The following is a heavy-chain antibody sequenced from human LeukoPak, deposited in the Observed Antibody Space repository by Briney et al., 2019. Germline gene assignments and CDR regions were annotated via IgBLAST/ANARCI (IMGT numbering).Heavy chain of an antibody. CDR3: AKDRGYSGYDLNYFDY. CDR1: GFTFSSYA. J-gene: IGHJ4*02. Sequence: PGGSLRLSCAASGFTFSSYAMHWVRQAPGKGLEWVAVISYDGSNKYYADSVKGRFTISRDNSKNTLYLQMNSLRAEDTAVYYCAKDRGYSGYDLNYFDYWGQGTLVTVSS. V-gene: IGHV3-30-3*01. D-gene: IGHD5-12*01. CDR2: ISYDGSNK.